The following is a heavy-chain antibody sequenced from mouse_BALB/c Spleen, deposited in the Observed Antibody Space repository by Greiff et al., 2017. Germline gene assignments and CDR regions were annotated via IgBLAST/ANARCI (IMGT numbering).Heavy chain of an antibody. Sequence: EVQLVESGAELVKPGASVKLSCTASGFNIKDTYMHWVKQRPEQGLEWIGRIDPANGNTKYDPKFQGKATITADTSSNTAYLQLSSLTSEDTAVYYCATVVADYWGQGTTLTVSS. D-gene: IGHD1-1*01. CDR1: GFNIKDTY. CDR2: IDPANGNT. V-gene: IGHV14-3*02. CDR3: ATVVADY. J-gene: IGHJ2*01.